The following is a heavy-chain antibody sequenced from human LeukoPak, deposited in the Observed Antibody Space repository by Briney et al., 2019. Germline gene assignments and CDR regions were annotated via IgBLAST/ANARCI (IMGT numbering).Heavy chain of an antibody. CDR1: GGSISSYY. CDR2: IYTSGST. Sequence: PSETLSLTCTVSGGSISSYYWTWVRQSAGKGLEWIGRIYTSGSTNYSPSLKSRVTMSVDTSKNEFSLKLNSVTAADTAVYYCARESTVAGTARYLYSWGQGTLVTVSS. J-gene: IGHJ4*02. CDR3: ARESTVAGTARYLYS. V-gene: IGHV4-4*07. D-gene: IGHD6-13*01.